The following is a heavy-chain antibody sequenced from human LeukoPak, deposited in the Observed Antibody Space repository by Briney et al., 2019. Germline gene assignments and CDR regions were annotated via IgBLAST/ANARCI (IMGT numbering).Heavy chain of an antibody. J-gene: IGHJ4*02. CDR3: ARAEGAIDY. V-gene: IGHV1-2*02. Sequence: GASVKVSCKASGYTFSGYYLNWVRQAPGQGLEWMGWINPDSGGAIYAQKFQGRVTMTRDTSISTAYMELSRLRSDDTAVYYCARAEGAIDYWGQGTLVTVSS. D-gene: IGHD1-26*01. CDR2: INPDSGGA. CDR1: GYTFSGYY.